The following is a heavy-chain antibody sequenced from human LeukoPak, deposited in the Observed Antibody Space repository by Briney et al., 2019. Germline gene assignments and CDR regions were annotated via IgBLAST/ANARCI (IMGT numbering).Heavy chain of an antibody. CDR1: GGTFSSYA. CDR3: ARAHMITSYYYYYYMDV. D-gene: IGHD3-16*01. CDR2: IIPIFGTA. V-gene: IGHV1-69*06. Sequence: SVTVSCKASGGTFSSYAISWVRQAPGQGLEWMGGIIPIFGTANYAQKFQGRVTITADKSTSTAYMELSSLRSEDTAVYYCARAHMITSYYYYYYMDVWGKGTTVTVSS. J-gene: IGHJ6*03.